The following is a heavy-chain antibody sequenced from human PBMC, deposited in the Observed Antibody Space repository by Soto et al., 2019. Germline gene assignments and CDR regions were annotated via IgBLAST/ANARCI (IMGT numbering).Heavy chain of an antibody. D-gene: IGHD3-3*01. V-gene: IGHV3-11*06. J-gene: IGHJ6*02. Sequence: GGSLRLSCEDSGFSFSDCYMSWIRQAPGKGLERISYISPSGSYTKYADSVKGRFTVSRDNAKNSLYPQMNSLRDEDTAVYYWASSPQDFWSSYGMGVWGQGTTVTVSS. CDR3: ASSPQDFWSSYGMGV. CDR2: ISPSGSYT. CDR1: GFSFSDCY.